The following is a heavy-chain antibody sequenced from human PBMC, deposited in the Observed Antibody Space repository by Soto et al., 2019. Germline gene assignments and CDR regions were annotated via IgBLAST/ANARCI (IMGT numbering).Heavy chain of an antibody. D-gene: IGHD6-6*01. CDR3: ASVRQLVGYFYYYMDV. J-gene: IGHJ6*03. V-gene: IGHV1-18*01. Sequence: QVQLLQSGAEVKKPGASVKVSCKASGYTFTNYGITWVRQAPGQGLEWMGWIGAYNGNTHYTERLQGRVTMTTDTSTTTAYMAPRGLRSDASAVYYCASVRQLVGYFYYYMDVWGNGTTVTVSS. CDR2: IGAYNGNT. CDR1: GYTFTNYG.